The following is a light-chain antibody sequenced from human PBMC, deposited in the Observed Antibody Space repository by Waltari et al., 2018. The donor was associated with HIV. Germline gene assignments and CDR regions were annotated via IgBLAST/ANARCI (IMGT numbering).Light chain of an antibody. CDR3: CSYAGSSNVV. Sequence: QSALTQPASVSGSPGQSITISCTGTSSDVGSYNIVSWYQQHPGKAPKLMIYEGSKRPSGVSNRFSGSKSGNTASLTISGLQAEDEADYYCCSYAGSSNVVFGGGTKLTVL. V-gene: IGLV2-23*01. J-gene: IGLJ2*01. CDR1: SSDVGSYNI. CDR2: EGS.